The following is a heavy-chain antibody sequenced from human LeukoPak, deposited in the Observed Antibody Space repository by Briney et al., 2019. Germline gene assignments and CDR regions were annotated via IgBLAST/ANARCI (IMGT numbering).Heavy chain of an antibody. CDR2: IYTSGST. D-gene: IGHD6-13*01. Sequence: SETLSLTCTVSGGSISSYYWSWIRQPAGKGLEWIGRIYTSGSTNYNPSLKSRVTMSVDTSKNQFSLKLSSVTAADTAVYYCARGFHNSWWDYYFDYWGQGTLVTVSS. J-gene: IGHJ4*02. CDR1: GGSISSYY. V-gene: IGHV4-4*07. CDR3: ARGFHNSWWDYYFDY.